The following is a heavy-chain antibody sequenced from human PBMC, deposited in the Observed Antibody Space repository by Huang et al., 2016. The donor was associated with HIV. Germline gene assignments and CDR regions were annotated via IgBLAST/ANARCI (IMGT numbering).Heavy chain of an antibody. J-gene: IGHJ4*02. D-gene: IGHD3-22*01. CDR2: IIPIFGTA. V-gene: IGHV1-69*13. CDR1: GGTFSNYA. Sequence: QVQLVQSGSEVQKVGSSVKVSCKASGGTFSNYAISWVRLAPGHGLEWMGGIIPIFGTANCAQKFRGRVTLTADGSASTADLVLSSPRPEDTAVYFSARRRCDNTGYLMGARLHDWGQGTLVTVSS. CDR3: ARRRCDNTGYLMGARLHD.